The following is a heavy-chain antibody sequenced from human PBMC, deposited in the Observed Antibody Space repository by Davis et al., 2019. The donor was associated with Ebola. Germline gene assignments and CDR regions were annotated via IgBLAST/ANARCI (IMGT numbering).Heavy chain of an antibody. J-gene: IGHJ5*02. Sequence: AASVKVSCKASGYTFTRYGISWVRQAPGQGLEWMGWISAYNGNTNYAQNLQGRVTMTTDTSTSTAYMEVRSLRYDDTAVYYGARAVTMVLPSGWFDPWGQGTLVTVSS. V-gene: IGHV1-18*01. CDR1: GYTFTRYG. CDR2: ISAYNGNT. CDR3: ARAVTMVLPSGWFDP. D-gene: IGHD3-10*01.